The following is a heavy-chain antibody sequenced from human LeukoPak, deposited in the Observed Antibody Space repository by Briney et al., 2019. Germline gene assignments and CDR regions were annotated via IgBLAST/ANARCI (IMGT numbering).Heavy chain of an antibody. CDR2: IIPTFGTA. D-gene: IGHD5-18*01. Sequence: SVKVSCKASGGTFSSYAISWVRQAPGQGLEWMGGIIPTFGTANYAQKFQGRVTITADKSTSTAYMELSSLRSEDTAVYYCARMDTAMVTHDYWGQGTLVTVSS. V-gene: IGHV1-69*06. CDR3: ARMDTAMVTHDY. CDR1: GGTFSSYA. J-gene: IGHJ4*02.